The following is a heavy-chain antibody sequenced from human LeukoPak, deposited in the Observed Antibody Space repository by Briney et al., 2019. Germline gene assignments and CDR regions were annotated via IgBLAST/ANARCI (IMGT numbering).Heavy chain of an antibody. CDR2: IRYDGSNK. V-gene: IGHV3-30*02. J-gene: IGHJ4*02. D-gene: IGHD2-2*01. CDR1: GFTFSSYG. CDR3: AKDEGYCSSTSCRYNNY. Sequence: PGGSLRLSCAASGFTFSSYGMHWVRQAPGKGLEWVAFIRYDGSNKYYADSVKGRFTISRDNSKNTLYLQMNSLRAEDTAVYYCAKDEGYCSSTSCRYNNYWGQGTLVTVSS.